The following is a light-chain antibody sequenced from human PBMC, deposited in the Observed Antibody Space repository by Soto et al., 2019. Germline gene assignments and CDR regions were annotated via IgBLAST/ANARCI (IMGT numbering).Light chain of an antibody. CDR1: SSNIGAGYD. Sequence: QSVLTQPPSVSGAPGQRVTISCTGSSSNIGAGYDVHWYQQLPGTAPKLLIYDNSNRPSGVPDRFSGSKSGTSASLAITGLQAEDEADYYCQSYDSSLSGPKWVLGGGTKLTV. J-gene: IGLJ3*02. V-gene: IGLV1-40*01. CDR3: QSYDSSLSGPKWV. CDR2: DNS.